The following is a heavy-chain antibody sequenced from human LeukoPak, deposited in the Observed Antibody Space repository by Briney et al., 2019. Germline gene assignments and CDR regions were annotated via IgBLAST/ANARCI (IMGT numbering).Heavy chain of an antibody. CDR2: IYYSGST. V-gene: IGHV4-31*03. J-gene: IGHJ4*02. Sequence: SESLSLTCTVSGGSISSGGYYWSWIRQHPGKGLEWIGYIYYSGSTYYNPSLKSRVTISVDTSQNQFSLKLSSVTAADTAVYYCARAAAGPEGYFDYWGQGTLVTVSS. CDR1: GGSISSGGYY. D-gene: IGHD6-13*01. CDR3: ARAAAGPEGYFDY.